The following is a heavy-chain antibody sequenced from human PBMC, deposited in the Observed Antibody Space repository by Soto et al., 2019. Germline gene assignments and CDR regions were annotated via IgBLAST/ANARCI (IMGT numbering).Heavy chain of an antibody. V-gene: IGHV4-31*03. CDR3: ARGGPNYYYYMDV. J-gene: IGHJ6*03. Sequence: SETLSLTCTVSGGSISSGGYYWSWIRQHPGKGLEWIGYIYYSGSTYYNPSLKSRVTISVDTSKNQFSLKLSSVTAADTAVYYCARGGPNYYYYMDVWGKGTTVTVSS. CDR2: IYYSGST. CDR1: GGSISSGGYY. D-gene: IGHD3-10*01.